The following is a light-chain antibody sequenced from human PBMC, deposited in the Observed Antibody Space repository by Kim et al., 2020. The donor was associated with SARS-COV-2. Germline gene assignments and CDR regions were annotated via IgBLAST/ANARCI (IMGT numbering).Light chain of an antibody. V-gene: IGLV2-14*01. CDR2: EVS. CDR3: SSYTSTDTLV. Sequence: QSALTQPASLSGSPGQSIAISCTGTSNDVGGYNLVSWYQQHSGKAPKLIISEVSDRPSGVSNRFSGSKSDNTASLTISGLQAEDEADYYCSSYTSTDTLVFGGGTQPTVL. J-gene: IGLJ2*01. CDR1: SNDVGGYNL.